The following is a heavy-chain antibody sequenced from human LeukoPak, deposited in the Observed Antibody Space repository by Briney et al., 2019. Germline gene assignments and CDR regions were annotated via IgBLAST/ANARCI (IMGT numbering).Heavy chain of an antibody. CDR1: GFTFRSYA. D-gene: IGHD2-2*01. CDR3: AKGGVSIVVVPAANRFDP. V-gene: IGHV3-23*01. Sequence: PGGSLRLSCVASGFTFRSYAMSWVRQAPGKGLEWVSAISGSGGSTYYADSVKGRFTISRDNSKNTLYLQMNSLRAEDTAVYYCAKGGVSIVVVPAANRFDPWGQGTLVTVSS. J-gene: IGHJ5*02. CDR2: ISGSGGST.